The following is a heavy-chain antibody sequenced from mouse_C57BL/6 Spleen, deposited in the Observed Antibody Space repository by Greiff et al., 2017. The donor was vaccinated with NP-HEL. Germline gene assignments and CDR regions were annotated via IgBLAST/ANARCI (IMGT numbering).Heavy chain of an antibody. V-gene: IGHV5-4*01. CDR1: GFTFSSYA. D-gene: IGHD1-1*01. CDR3: AREGHGSSWYFDV. Sequence: EVKLVESGGGLVKPGGSLKLSCAASGFTFSSYAMSWVRQTPEKRLEWVATISDGGSYTYYPDNVKGRFPISRDNAKNNLYLQMSHLKSEDTAMYYCAREGHGSSWYFDVWGTGTTVTVSS. CDR2: ISDGGSYT. J-gene: IGHJ1*03.